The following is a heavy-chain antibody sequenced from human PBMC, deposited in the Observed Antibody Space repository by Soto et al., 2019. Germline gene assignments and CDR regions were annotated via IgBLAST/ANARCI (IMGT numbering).Heavy chain of an antibody. J-gene: IGHJ3*02. CDR3: AKDGDAAAVDAFDI. V-gene: IGHV3-30*18. CDR1: PITFISCG. CDR2: VAYDVSNK. D-gene: IGHD6-13*01. Sequence: CSASPITFISCGKHWGHKAPGKGLEWVAVVAYDVSNKYSAASVKGGFTISRDKSKNTLYLQMNSLRAEATAVYYCAKDGDAAAVDAFDIWGQGTMVTVSS.